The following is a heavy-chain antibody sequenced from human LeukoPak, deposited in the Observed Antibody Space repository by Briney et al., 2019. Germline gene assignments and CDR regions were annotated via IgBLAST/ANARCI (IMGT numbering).Heavy chain of an antibody. Sequence: ESPKNSCKGSGNTFATYRIRRVRQIPGKSLEWMGIIYPGDSRTTYSPSFQGQVTISADKSIRTAYLQWNSLKASDTAIYYCVRHLSDITSCPNYWGPGTLITVAS. CDR1: GNTFATYR. D-gene: IGHD2-2*01. CDR3: VRHLSDITSCPNY. J-gene: IGHJ4*02. V-gene: IGHV5-51*01. CDR2: IYPGDSRT.